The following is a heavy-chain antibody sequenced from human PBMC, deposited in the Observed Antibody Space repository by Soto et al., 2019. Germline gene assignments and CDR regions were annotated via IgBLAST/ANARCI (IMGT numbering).Heavy chain of an antibody. D-gene: IGHD5-18*01. CDR1: GGSISSGDYY. J-gene: IGHJ4*02. CDR2: IYYSGST. V-gene: IGHV4-30-4*01. CDR3: ARATRLRGYSYGHPYYFDY. Sequence: SETLSLTCTVSGGSISSGDYYWSWIRQPPGKGLEWIGYIYYSGSTYYNPSLKSRVTISVDTSKNQFSLKLSSVTAADTAVYYCARATRLRGYSYGHPYYFDYWGQGTLVTVSS.